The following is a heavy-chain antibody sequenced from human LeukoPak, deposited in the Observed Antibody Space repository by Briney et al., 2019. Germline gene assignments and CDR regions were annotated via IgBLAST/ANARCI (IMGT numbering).Heavy chain of an antibody. Sequence: ASVTVSCKPSVYTFTVYYLHWVRQAPGQGLEWMGWINPNTGATIYAEKFQGRVTMTRDTSIDTAYMEMRSLRSDDTAVYYCARHMTTANNWFDPWGQGTLVTVSS. CDR3: ARHMTTANNWFDP. J-gene: IGHJ5*02. V-gene: IGHV1-2*02. CDR2: INPNTGAT. D-gene: IGHD4-17*01. CDR1: VYTFTVYY.